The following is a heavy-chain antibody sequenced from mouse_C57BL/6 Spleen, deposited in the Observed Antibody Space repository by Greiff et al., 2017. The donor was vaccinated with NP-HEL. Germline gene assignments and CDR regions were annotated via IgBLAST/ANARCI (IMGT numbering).Heavy chain of an antibody. J-gene: IGHJ3*01. V-gene: IGHV1-63*01. CDR3: ARSKDYDRAWFAY. Sequence: QVQLKQSGAELVRPGTSVKMSCKASGYTFTNYWIGWAKQRPGHGLEWIGDIYPGGGYTNYNEKFKGKATLTADKSSSTAYMQFSSLTSEDSAIYYCARSKDYDRAWFAYWGQGTLVTVSA. CDR1: GYTFTNYW. D-gene: IGHD2-4*01. CDR2: IYPGGGYT.